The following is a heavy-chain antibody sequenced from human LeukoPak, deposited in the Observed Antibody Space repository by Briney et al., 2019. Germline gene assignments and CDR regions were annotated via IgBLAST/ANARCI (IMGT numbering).Heavy chain of an antibody. V-gene: IGHV3-23*01. CDR1: GFSLRTYA. Sequence: AGSLRLSCAASGFSLRTYAMNWVRQVPGKGLEWVSSIGGSDDTTYYADSVKGRFTISSDFSTNAVSLQMTSLRAEDTAVYFCAKGLVVNDNYFDNWGQGTLVTVSS. CDR3: AKGLVVNDNYFDN. D-gene: IGHD2-2*01. J-gene: IGHJ4*02. CDR2: IGGSDDTT.